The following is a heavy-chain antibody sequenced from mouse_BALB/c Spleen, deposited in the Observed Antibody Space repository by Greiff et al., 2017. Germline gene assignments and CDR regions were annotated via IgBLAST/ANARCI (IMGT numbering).Heavy chain of an antibody. CDR3: ARHKVITTATEVYWYFDV. J-gene: IGHJ1*01. V-gene: IGHV5-12-2*01. D-gene: IGHD1-2*01. CDR1: GFTFSSYT. CDR2: ISNGGGST. Sequence: EVMLVESGGGLVQPGGSLKLSCAASGFTFSSYTMSWVRQTPEKRLEWVAYISNGGGSTYYPDTVKGRFTISRDNAKNTLYLQMSSLKSEDTAMYYCARHKVITTATEVYWYFDVWGAGTTVTVSS.